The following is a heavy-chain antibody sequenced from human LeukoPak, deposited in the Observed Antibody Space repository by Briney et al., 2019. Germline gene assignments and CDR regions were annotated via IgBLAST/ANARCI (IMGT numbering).Heavy chain of an antibody. V-gene: IGHV4-59*01. CDR2: IYNTGST. CDR3: ARVGTHYCSSTSCSSVHMDV. D-gene: IGHD2-2*01. Sequence: SETLSLTCTVSGGSISSYYWSWIRQPPGKGLEWIGYIYNTGSTNYNPSLKSRVTISVDTSKNQFSLKLTSVTAADTAVYYCARVGTHYCSSTSCSSVHMDVWGKGTTVTVSS. J-gene: IGHJ6*03. CDR1: GGSISSYY.